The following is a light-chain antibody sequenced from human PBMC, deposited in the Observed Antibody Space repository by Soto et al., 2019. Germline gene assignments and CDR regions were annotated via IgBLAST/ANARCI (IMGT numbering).Light chain of an antibody. Sequence: EIVLTQSPGTLSLSPGERATRSCRAIQSVSSSSLAWYQQKPGQAPRLLIYGASSRATGIPDRFSGSGSGTDFTLTISRLEPEDFAVYYCQQYGSSPPITFGQGTRLEIK. CDR3: QQYGSSPPIT. V-gene: IGKV3-20*01. CDR2: GAS. J-gene: IGKJ5*01. CDR1: QSVSSSS.